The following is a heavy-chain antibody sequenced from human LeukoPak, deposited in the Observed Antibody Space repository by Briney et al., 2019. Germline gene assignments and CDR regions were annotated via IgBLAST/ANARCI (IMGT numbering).Heavy chain of an antibody. J-gene: IGHJ4*02. CDR2: ISSSSSTI. D-gene: IGHD1-26*01. CDR1: GFTFSSYS. V-gene: IGHV3-48*04. CDR3: AKDLRELPRGPFDY. Sequence: GGSLRLSCAASGFTFSSYSMNWVRQAPGKGLEWVSYISSSSSTIYYADSVKGRFTISRDNAKNSLYLQMNSLRAEDMALYYCAKDLRELPRGPFDYWGQGTLVTVSS.